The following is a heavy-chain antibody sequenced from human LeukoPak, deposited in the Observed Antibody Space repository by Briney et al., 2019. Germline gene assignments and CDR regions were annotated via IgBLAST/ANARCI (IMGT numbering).Heavy chain of an antibody. CDR3: AKDTSPGYYDSSGYPRAEYFQH. CDR2: ISGDGGST. D-gene: IGHD3-22*01. J-gene: IGHJ1*01. Sequence: PGGSLRLSCAASGFTFSSYEMNWVRQAPGKGLEWVSLISGDGGSTYYADSVKGRFTISRDNSKNSLYLQMNSLRTEDTALYYCAKDTSPGYYDSSGYPRAEYFQHWGQGTLVTVSS. CDR1: GFTFSSYE. V-gene: IGHV3-43*02.